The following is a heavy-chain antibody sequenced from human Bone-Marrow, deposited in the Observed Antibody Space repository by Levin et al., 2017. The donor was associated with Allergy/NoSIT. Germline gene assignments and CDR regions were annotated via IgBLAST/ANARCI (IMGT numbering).Heavy chain of an antibody. D-gene: IGHD1/OR15-1a*01. CDR3: ATDPGGWNIPAVYGLDV. V-gene: IGHV3-15*01. Sequence: SCAASGFSFSNACMSWVRQAPGRGLEWVGRIKSKADGGTTDYIAPVKGRFTISRDDSKNTLYLEMSSLKTEDTAVYYCATDPGGWNIPAVYGLDVWGQGTTVTVSS. CDR2: IKSKADGGTT. CDR1: GFSFSNAC. J-gene: IGHJ6*02.